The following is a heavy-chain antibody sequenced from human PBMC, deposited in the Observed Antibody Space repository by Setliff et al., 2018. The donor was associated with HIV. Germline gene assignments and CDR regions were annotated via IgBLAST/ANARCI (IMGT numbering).Heavy chain of an antibody. D-gene: IGHD1-26*01. V-gene: IGHV1-2*02. CDR2: ITPDSGGT. CDR3: ARSSWELRQRHYYYYMDV. Sequence: ASVKVSCKASGYTFTGYCMHWVRQAPGQGLEWMGWITPDSGGTNYAQKFQGRVTITADESTSTAYMELSSLRSEDTAVYYCARSSWELRQRHYYYYMDVWGKGTTVTVS. J-gene: IGHJ6*03. CDR1: GYTFTGYC.